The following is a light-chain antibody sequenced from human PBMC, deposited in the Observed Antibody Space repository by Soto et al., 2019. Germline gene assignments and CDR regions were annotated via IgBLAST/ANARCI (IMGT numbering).Light chain of an antibody. Sequence: DTQVTQSPYPLSATPGHRVTSTCRASQSISSWLAWYQHKPGKAPKLLIYDASNLDSGVPSRFSGSGSGTEFSLTISNLQPDDCATYYCQQYENYWTFGQGTKADIK. CDR3: QQYENYWT. CDR1: QSISSW. CDR2: DAS. J-gene: IGKJ1*01. V-gene: IGKV1-5*01.